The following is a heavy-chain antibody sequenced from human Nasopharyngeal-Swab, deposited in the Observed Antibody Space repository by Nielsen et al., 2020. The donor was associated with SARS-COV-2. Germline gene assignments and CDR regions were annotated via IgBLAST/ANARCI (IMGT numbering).Heavy chain of an antibody. CDR2: IDAGGGNT. J-gene: IGHJ3*02. CDR1: GFTFSTYA. V-gene: IGHV3-23*01. D-gene: IGHD6-19*01. Sequence: GESLKISCAASGFTFSTYAMTWVRQAPGKGLEWVSTIDAGGGNTWYADSVKGRFTISRDNSKSTLYLQMNSLRADDTALYYCASTGGRGWLALGAFDIWGQGTMVTVSS. CDR3: ASTGGRGWLALGAFDI.